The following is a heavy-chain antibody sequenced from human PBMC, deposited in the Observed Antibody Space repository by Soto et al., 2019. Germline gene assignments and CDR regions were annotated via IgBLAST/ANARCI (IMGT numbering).Heavy chain of an antibody. V-gene: IGHV3-9*01. Sequence: GGSLRLSCAASGFTFDDYAMHWVRQAPGKGLEWVSGISWNSGSIGYADSVKGRFTISRDNAKNSLYLQMNSLRAEDTALYYCAKDSTGYSYGYDAFDIWGQGTMVTVSS. CDR2: ISWNSGSI. J-gene: IGHJ3*02. D-gene: IGHD5-18*01. CDR1: GFTFDDYA. CDR3: AKDSTGYSYGYDAFDI.